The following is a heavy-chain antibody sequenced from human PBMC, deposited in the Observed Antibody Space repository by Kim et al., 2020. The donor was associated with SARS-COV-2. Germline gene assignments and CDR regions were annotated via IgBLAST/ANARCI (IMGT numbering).Heavy chain of an antibody. D-gene: IGHD6-19*01. V-gene: IGHV5-10-1*01. Sequence: PSFQGHVTIAADKSISTAYLQWSSLKASDTAMYYCARRAIAVAGKEDFDYWGQGTLVTVSS. J-gene: IGHJ4*02. CDR3: ARRAIAVAGKEDFDY.